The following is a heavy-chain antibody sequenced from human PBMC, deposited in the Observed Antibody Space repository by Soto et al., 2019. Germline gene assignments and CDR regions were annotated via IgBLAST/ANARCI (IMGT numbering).Heavy chain of an antibody. CDR1: GGSIISSSYY. CDR2: IYYSGST. J-gene: IGHJ4*02. D-gene: IGHD3-3*01. V-gene: IGHV4-39*07. CDR3: ARGSGPQGDFFDY. Sequence: PSETLSLTCTVSGGSIISSSYYWVWIRQPPGKGLEWIGSIYYSGSTYYNPSLKSRVTISVDTSKSQFSLKLSSVTAADTAVYYCARGSGPQGDFFDYWGQGTLVTVSS.